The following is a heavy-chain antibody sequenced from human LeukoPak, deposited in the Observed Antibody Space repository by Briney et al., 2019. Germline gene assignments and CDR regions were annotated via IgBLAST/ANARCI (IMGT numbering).Heavy chain of an antibody. CDR2: IYYSGST. J-gene: IGHJ4*02. V-gene: IGHV4-30-4*01. D-gene: IGHD4-17*01. CDR3: ARTHGDYAETHYSDY. CDR1: GGSISSGDYY. Sequence: PSETLSLTCTVSGGSISSGDYYWSWIRQPPGKGLEWIGYIYYSGSTYYNPSLKSRVTISVDTSKNQFSLKLSSVTAADTAVYYCARTHGDYAETHYSDYWGQGTLVTVSS.